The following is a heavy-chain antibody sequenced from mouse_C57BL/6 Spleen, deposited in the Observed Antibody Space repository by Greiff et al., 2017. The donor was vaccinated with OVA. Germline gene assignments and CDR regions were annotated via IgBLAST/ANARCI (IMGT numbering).Heavy chain of an antibody. Sequence: EVMLVESGGGLVKPGGSLKLSCAASGFTFSSYAMSWVRQTPEKRLEWVATISDGGSYTYYPDNVKGRFTISRDNAKNNLYLQMSHLKSEDTAMYYCARAPYGNYQYYFDYWGQGTTLTVSS. CDR3: ARAPYGNYQYYFDY. V-gene: IGHV5-4*03. CDR2: ISDGGSYT. J-gene: IGHJ2*01. CDR1: GFTFSSYA. D-gene: IGHD2-1*01.